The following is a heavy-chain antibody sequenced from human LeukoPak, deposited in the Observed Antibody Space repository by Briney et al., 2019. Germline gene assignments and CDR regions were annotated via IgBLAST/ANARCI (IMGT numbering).Heavy chain of an antibody. CDR1: GGSISSYY. D-gene: IGHD3-16*01. J-gene: IGHJ6*03. V-gene: IGHV4-59*01. CDR2: IYYSGST. CDR3: ARGGAAGYYYYYMDV. Sequence: MSSETLSLTCTVSGGSISSYYWSWIRQPPGKGLEWIGYIYYSGSTNYNPSLKSRVTISVDTSKNQFSLKLSSVTAADTAVYYCARGGAAGYYYYYMDVWGKGTTVTISS.